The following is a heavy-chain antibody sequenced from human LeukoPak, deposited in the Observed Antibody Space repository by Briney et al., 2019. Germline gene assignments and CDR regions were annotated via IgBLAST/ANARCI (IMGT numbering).Heavy chain of an antibody. CDR1: GFTFSNYA. V-gene: IGHV3-23*01. Sequence: GGSLRLSCETSGFTFSNYAMSWVRQAPGEGLEWVSAITGSADDTYYADSVKGRFTISRDNSKNTLYLQMNSLRAEDTAVYYCAKASGASRPYYFDYWGQGTLVTVSS. D-gene: IGHD3-10*01. CDR2: ITGSADDT. CDR3: AKASGASRPYYFDY. J-gene: IGHJ4*02.